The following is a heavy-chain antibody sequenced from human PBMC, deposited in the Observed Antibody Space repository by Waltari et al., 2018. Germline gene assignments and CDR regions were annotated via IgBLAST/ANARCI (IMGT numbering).Heavy chain of an antibody. V-gene: IGHV3-21*01. D-gene: IGHD3-3*01. CDR1: GFTFSSYS. J-gene: IGHJ6*02. Sequence: EVQLVESGGGLVKPGGSLRLSCAASGFTFSSYSMNWVRQAPGKGLEWVSSISSSSSNIYYADSVKGRITISRDNAKNSLYLQMNSLRAEDTAVYYCARGTLRFLEWLERDGMDVWGQGTTVTVSS. CDR3: ARGTLRFLEWLERDGMDV. CDR2: ISSSSSNI.